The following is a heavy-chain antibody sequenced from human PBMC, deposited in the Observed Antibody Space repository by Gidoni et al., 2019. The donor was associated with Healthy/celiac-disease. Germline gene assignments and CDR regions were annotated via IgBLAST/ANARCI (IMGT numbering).Heavy chain of an antibody. CDR1: GGLISSSSYY. CDR2: IDYSGST. CDR3: ARHGDYGYSHWFDP. V-gene: IGHV4-39*01. D-gene: IGHD4-17*01. Sequence: QLQLQESGPGLVTPSETLSLTCTVSGGLISSSSYYWGWIRQPPGKGLEWIGGIDYSGSTYYNPSLKSRVTISVDTSKNQFSLKLSSVTAADTAVYYCARHGDYGYSHWFDPWGQGTLVTVSS. J-gene: IGHJ5*02.